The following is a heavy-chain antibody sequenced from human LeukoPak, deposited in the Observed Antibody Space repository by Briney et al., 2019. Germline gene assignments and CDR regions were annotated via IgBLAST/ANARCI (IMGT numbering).Heavy chain of an antibody. V-gene: IGHV1-46*01. Sequence: ASVKVSCKASGYTFTNYYIHWVRQAPGHGLEWMGISNPSGDSTNYAQKFQGRVTMTRDTSTSTVYMDLSSLRSEDTAVYYCARVWCLGYCSGGSIGEDYWGQGTLVTVSS. CDR3: ARVWCLGYCSGGSIGEDY. CDR2: SNPSGDST. J-gene: IGHJ4*02. CDR1: GYTFTNYY. D-gene: IGHD2-15*01.